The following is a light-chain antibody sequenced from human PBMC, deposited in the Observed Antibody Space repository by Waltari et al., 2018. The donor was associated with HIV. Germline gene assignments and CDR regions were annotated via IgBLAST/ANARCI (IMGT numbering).Light chain of an antibody. V-gene: IGLV2-23*02. J-gene: IGLJ3*02. CDR2: EVR. Sequence: QSALTQPASVSGSPGQSITISCTGTNSDVGRFTLVSWYQHHPGKPPKLIIYEVRKWPSGVANRFSGSKSGNTASLTISGLQADDEADYYCSSYAPSDSLVFGGGTKLTVL. CDR1: NSDVGRFTL. CDR3: SSYAPSDSLV.